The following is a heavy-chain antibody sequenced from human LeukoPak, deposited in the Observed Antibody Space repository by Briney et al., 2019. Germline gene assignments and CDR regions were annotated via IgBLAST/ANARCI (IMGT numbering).Heavy chain of an antibody. D-gene: IGHD1-26*01. Sequence: SQTLSLTCTVSGGSISSGSYYWSWIRQPAGKGLEWIGRIYTSGSTNYNPSLKSRVTISVDTSKNQFPLKLSSVTAADTAVYYCARDGRRAAGPFDYWGQGTLVTVSS. V-gene: IGHV4-61*02. CDR1: GGSISSGSYY. CDR2: IYTSGST. J-gene: IGHJ4*02. CDR3: ARDGRRAAGPFDY.